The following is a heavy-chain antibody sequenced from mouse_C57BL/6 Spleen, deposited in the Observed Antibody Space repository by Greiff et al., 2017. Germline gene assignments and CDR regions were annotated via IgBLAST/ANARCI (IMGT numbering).Heavy chain of an antibody. CDR3: ARREAYGSTYWYFDV. CDR1: GYTFTSYW. D-gene: IGHD1-1*01. J-gene: IGHJ1*03. V-gene: IGHV1-64*01. CDR2: IHPNSGST. Sequence: VQLQQSGAELVKPGASVKLSCKASGYTFTSYWLHWVKQRPGQGLEWIGMIHPNSGSTNYNEKFKSKATLTVDKSSSTAYMQLSSLTSEDSAVYYCARREAYGSTYWYFDVWGTGTTVTVSS.